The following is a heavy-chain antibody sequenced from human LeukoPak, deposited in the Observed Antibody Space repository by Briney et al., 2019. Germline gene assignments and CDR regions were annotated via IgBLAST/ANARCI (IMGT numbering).Heavy chain of an antibody. Sequence: GGSLRLSCAASGFTFSSYDMTWVRQAPGKGLEWVSSISSSSSHIYYADSVKGRFTISRDNAKNSLYLQMNSLRAEDTAVYYCAREKSSCWDPFDYWGQGTLVTVSS. CDR1: GFTFSSYD. V-gene: IGHV3-21*04. J-gene: IGHJ4*02. D-gene: IGHD6-19*01. CDR3: AREKSSCWDPFDY. CDR2: ISSSSSHI.